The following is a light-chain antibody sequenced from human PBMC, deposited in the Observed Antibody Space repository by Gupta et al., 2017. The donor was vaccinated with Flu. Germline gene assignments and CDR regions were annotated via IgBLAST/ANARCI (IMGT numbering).Light chain of an antibody. V-gene: IGLV2-8*01. CDR3: SSYAGGDTFV. CDR1: SSDIGTYRY. CDR2: EVT. J-gene: IGLJ1*01. Sequence: QSALAQPPSASGSPGQYVTISCTGTSSDIGTYRYVSWYQQHPGKAPKLIIYEVTKRPSRVPDRFSGSKSGNTASLTVSGLQDDDEAIYYCSSYAGGDTFVFGTGTEVTVL.